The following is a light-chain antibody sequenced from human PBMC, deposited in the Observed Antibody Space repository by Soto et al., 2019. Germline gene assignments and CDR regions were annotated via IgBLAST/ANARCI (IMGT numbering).Light chain of an antibody. J-gene: IGKJ2*01. CDR1: QTITSW. Sequence: DIQMTQSPSTLSASVGDRVTITCRASQTITSWLAWYQQKPGKAPKLLIYKASCLESGVPSRFSGSGSGTEFTFTISSLQPVDFATYYCQQYNSYPYTVGQGTKLEIK. CDR2: KAS. V-gene: IGKV1-5*03. CDR3: QQYNSYPYT.